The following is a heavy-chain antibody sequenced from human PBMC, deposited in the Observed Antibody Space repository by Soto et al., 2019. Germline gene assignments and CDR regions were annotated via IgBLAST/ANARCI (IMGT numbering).Heavy chain of an antibody. V-gene: IGHV4-4*02. CDR1: GASISSTSSGDW. D-gene: IGHD1-26*01. J-gene: IGHJ4*02. Sequence: QVQLQESGPGLVKPSGTLSLTCTVSGASISSTSSGDWWSWVRQPQGKGLEWIGEFHLSGSTNYNPSLKSRVTMSVDKSKNQFSLRLSSVTAADTAVYYCAKMVGATLVDYWGQGTLVTVSS. CDR3: AKMVGATLVDY. CDR2: FHLSGST.